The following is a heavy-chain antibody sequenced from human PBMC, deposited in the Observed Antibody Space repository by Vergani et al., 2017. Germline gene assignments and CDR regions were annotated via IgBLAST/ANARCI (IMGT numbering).Heavy chain of an antibody. D-gene: IGHD6-6*01. CDR1: GGTFSSYA. Sequence: QVQLVQSGAEVKKPGSSVKVSCKASGGTFSSYAISWVRQAPGQGLEWMGRIIPILGIANYAQKFQGRVTMTTDTSTSTAYMELRSLRSDDTAVYYCARVYSSSGSWFDPWGQGTLVTVSS. CDR3: ARVYSSSGSWFDP. J-gene: IGHJ5*02. CDR2: IIPILGIA. V-gene: IGHV1-69*04.